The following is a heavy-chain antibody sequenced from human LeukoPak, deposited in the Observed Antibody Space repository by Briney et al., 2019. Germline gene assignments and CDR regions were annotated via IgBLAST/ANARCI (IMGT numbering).Heavy chain of an antibody. V-gene: IGHV5-51*01. J-gene: IGHJ4*02. Sequence: GESLKISCKGSGYSYTSYWIGWVRQMPGKGLEWMGIIYPGDSDTRYSPSFQGQVIISADKSISTAYLQWSSLKASDTAMYYCARYSSSGYYFGDYWGQGTLVTVSS. CDR3: ARYSSSGYYFGDY. CDR1: GYSYTSYW. CDR2: IYPGDSDT. D-gene: IGHD3-22*01.